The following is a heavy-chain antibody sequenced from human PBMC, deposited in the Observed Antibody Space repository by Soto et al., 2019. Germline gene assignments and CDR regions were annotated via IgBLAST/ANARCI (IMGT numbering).Heavy chain of an antibody. D-gene: IGHD3-3*01. V-gene: IGHV3-23*01. J-gene: IGHJ4*02. CDR3: AKNHYDFWSGYPSYYFDY. Sequence: LRLSCAASGFTFSSYAMSWVRQAPGKGLEWVSAISGSGGSTYYADSVKGRFTISRDNSKNTLYLQMNSLRAEDTAVYYCAKNHYDFWSGYPSYYFDYWGQGTLVTVSS. CDR2: ISGSGGST. CDR1: GFTFSSYA.